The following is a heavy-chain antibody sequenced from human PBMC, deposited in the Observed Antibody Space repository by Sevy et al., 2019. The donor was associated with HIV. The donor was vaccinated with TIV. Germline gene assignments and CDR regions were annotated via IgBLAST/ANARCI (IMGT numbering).Heavy chain of an antibody. CDR2: ISYDGNNK. J-gene: IGHJ3*02. Sequence: GGSLRLSCAASGFTFSSYAMHWVRQAPGKGLEWVAVISYDGNNKYYADSVKGRFTISRDNSKNTLYLQMNSLRAEDTAVYYCARDGGRVDAFDIWGQGTMVTVSS. V-gene: IGHV3-30-3*01. D-gene: IGHD1-26*01. CDR1: GFTFSSYA. CDR3: ARDGGRVDAFDI.